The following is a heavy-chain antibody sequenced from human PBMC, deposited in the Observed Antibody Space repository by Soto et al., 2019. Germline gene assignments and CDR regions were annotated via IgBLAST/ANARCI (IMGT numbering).Heavy chain of an antibody. CDR1: GFTFSSYG. Sequence: QVQLVESGGGVVQPGRSLRLSCAASGFTFSSYGMHWVRQAPGKGLEWVAVIWDDGSNKYYADSVKGRFTISRDNSKNTLYLQMNSLRAEDTAVYYCARDRSSSPFDLWGRGTLVTVSS. CDR3: ARDRSSSPFDL. CDR2: IWDDGSNK. D-gene: IGHD6-13*01. V-gene: IGHV3-33*01. J-gene: IGHJ2*01.